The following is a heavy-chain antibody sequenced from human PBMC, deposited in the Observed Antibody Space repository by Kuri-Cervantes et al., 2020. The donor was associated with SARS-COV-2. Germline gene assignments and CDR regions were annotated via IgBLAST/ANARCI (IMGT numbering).Heavy chain of an antibody. V-gene: IGHV1-2*02. CDR3: ARGPGSYHIWYYFDY. D-gene: IGHD1-26*01. CDR1: GYTFTGYY. Sequence: ASVKVSCKASGYTFTGYYMHWVRQAPGQGLEWMGWINPNSGGTNYAQKFQGRVTITRNTSISTAYMELSSLRSEDTAVYYCARGPGSYHIWYYFDYWGQGTLVTVSS. CDR2: INPNSGGT. J-gene: IGHJ4*02.